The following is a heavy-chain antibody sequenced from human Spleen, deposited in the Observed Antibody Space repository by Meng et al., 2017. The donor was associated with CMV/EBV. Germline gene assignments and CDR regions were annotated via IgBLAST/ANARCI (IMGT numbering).Heavy chain of an antibody. Sequence: AAFVFTFDDSGMSWVRQAPGKGLEWVSGINWNGGGTDYADSVKGRFTISRDNAKNSLFLQMNSLRVEDTAFYYCARGQNKGRTPVDYWGQGILVTVSS. D-gene: IGHD3-10*01. CDR3: ARGQNKGRTPVDY. J-gene: IGHJ4*02. V-gene: IGHV3-20*03. CDR1: VFTFDDSG. CDR2: INWNGGGT.